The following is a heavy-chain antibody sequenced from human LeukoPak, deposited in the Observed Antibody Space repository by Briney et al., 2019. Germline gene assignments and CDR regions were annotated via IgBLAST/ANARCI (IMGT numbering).Heavy chain of an antibody. CDR3: ARDLAFGEMVTNRGAFDI. V-gene: IGHV1-2*02. Sequence: PRASVKVSCKASGYTFTDYYMHWVRQAPGQGLEWMGWINPYSGGTNYAQKFQGRVTVTRDTSISTTYLDMSRLTSDDTAVYFCARDLAFGEMVTNRGAFDIWGQGTMVTVSS. CDR2: INPYSGGT. J-gene: IGHJ3*02. D-gene: IGHD5-24*01. CDR1: GYTFTDYY.